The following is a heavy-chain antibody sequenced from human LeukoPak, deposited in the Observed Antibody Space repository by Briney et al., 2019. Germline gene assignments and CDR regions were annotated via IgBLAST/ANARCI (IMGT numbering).Heavy chain of an antibody. CDR3: ARSKRELLDLD. CDR1: GGSVSSTTYY. Sequence: NPSGTLSLTCTVSGGSVSSTTYYWGWIRQPPGKGLEWIGTIYYSGSTYYNPSLKSRVTISGDTSKNQFSLKLSSVTAADTAVYYCARSKRELLDLDWGQGTLVTVSS. D-gene: IGHD1-26*01. J-gene: IGHJ4*02. V-gene: IGHV4-39*07. CDR2: IYYSGST.